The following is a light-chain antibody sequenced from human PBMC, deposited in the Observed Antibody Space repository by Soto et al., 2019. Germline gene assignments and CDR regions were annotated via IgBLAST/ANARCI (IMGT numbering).Light chain of an antibody. CDR3: QQYDSYSWT. CDR2: DAS. Sequence: IQMTQSPSTVSASVGDTVTITCRASQSISTRLAWYQQKAGKAPKVLIYDASRLESGVPSRFSGSGSGTEFTLTISRLQPDDFASYYCQQYDSYSWTFGQGTKVDIK. CDR1: QSISTR. V-gene: IGKV1-5*01. J-gene: IGKJ1*01.